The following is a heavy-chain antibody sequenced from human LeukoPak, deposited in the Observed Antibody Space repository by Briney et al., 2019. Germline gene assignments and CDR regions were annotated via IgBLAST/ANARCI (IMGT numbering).Heavy chain of an antibody. D-gene: IGHD6-19*01. CDR2: INPSSGGT. CDR1: GYTFTGYY. Sequence: GASVKVSCKVSGYTFTGYYLHWVRQAPGQGLEWMGRINPSSGGTNYAQKFQGRVTMTRDTSINTAYMDLSSLRSDDTAVYYCAIAVAGHFDYWGQGTLVTVSS. V-gene: IGHV1-2*06. J-gene: IGHJ4*02. CDR3: AIAVAGHFDY.